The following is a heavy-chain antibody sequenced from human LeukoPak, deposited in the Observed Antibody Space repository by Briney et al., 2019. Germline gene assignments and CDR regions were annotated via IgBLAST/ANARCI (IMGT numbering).Heavy chain of an antibody. CDR1: GGSISSSF. Sequence: SETLSLTCTVSGGSISSSFWSWIRQPPGKGLEWIGCINYIGSSHYNPSLKSRVTISLDTSKNQFSLRLSSVSAADTALYFCARDTVAAAGDFDYWGQGTLVTVSS. J-gene: IGHJ4*02. D-gene: IGHD6-25*01. CDR2: INYIGSS. CDR3: ARDTVAAAGDFDY. V-gene: IGHV4-59*01.